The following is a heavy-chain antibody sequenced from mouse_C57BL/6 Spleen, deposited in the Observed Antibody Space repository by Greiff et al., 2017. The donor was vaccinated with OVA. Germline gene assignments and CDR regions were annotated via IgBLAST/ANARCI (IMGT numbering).Heavy chain of an antibody. CDR3: NYYGERFAY. CDR2: IYHRSGNT. Sequence: QVQLKESGAELARPGASVKLSCKASGYTFTSYGISWVKQRTGQGLEWIGEIYHRSGNTYYNEKFKGKATLTADKSSSTAYMELRSLTSEDSAVYFCNYYGERFAYWGQGTLVTVSA. CDR1: GYTFTSYG. V-gene: IGHV1-81*01. J-gene: IGHJ3*01. D-gene: IGHD1-1*01.